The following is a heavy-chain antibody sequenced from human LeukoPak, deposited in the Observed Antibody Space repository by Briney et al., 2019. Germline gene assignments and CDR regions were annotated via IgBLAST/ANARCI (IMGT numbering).Heavy chain of an antibody. CDR2: IWYDGSNK. J-gene: IGHJ5*02. Sequence: GGSLRLSCAASGFTFSSYGMHWVRQAPGKGLEWVAVIWYDGSNKYYADSVKGRFTISRDNSKNTLYLQMNSLRAEDTAVYYWARAPGRLPPPMPDPSWGQGPLVPAS. D-gene: IGHD2-2*01. CDR3: ARAPGRLPPPMPDPS. CDR1: GFTFSSYG. V-gene: IGHV3-33*01.